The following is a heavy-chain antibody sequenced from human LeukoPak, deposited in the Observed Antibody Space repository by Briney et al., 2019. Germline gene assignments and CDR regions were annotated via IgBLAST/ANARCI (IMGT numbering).Heavy chain of an antibody. CDR3: ARAYGDYRVDY. J-gene: IGHJ4*02. D-gene: IGHD4-17*01. CDR1: GFTFSRYW. CDR2: IKQDGSEK. Sequence: GGSLRLSCAASGFTFSRYWMSWVRQAPGKGLEWVANIKQDGSEKYYVGSVKGRFTISRDNAKNSLYLQMNSLRDDDTAVYYCARAYGDYRVDYWGQGTLVTVSS. V-gene: IGHV3-7*01.